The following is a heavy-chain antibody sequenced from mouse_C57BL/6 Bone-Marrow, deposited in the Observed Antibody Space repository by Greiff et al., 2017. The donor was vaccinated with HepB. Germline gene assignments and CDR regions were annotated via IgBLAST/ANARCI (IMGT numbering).Heavy chain of an antibody. CDR3: ARDDGYFLYYCDY. Sequence: QVQLQQSGAELVKPGASVKMSCKASGYTFTSYWITWVKQRPGQGLEWIGDIYPGSGSTNYNEKFKSKATLTVDTSSSTAYMQLSSLTSEDSAVYYCARDDGYFLYYCDYWGQGTTLTVSS. CDR1: GYTFTSYW. J-gene: IGHJ2*01. D-gene: IGHD2-3*01. CDR2: IYPGSGST. V-gene: IGHV1-55*01.